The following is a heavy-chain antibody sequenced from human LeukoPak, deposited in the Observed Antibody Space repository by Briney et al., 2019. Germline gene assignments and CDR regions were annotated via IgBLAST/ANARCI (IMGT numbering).Heavy chain of an antibody. V-gene: IGHV3-23*01. CDR2: ISDSDGST. Sequence: GGSLRLSCVASGFTFNNYAMNRVRQAPGKGLEWVSAISDSDGSTKYADSVKGRFTISTDKSKNTLYLQMNSLRAEDTAVYHCAKADCRSINCYDKDVWGKGTTVTVSS. D-gene: IGHD2-2*01. CDR1: GFTFNNYA. J-gene: IGHJ6*03. CDR3: AKADCRSINCYDKDV.